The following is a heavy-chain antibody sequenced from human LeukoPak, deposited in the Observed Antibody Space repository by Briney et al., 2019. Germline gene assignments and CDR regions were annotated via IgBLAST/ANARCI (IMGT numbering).Heavy chain of an antibody. CDR3: AGSGRGSSAGFDY. CDR2: IYYSGST. Sequence: SETLSLTCTVSGGSISSYYWSWIRQPPGKGLEWIGYIYYSGSTNYTPSLKSRITISVDTSRNQFSLKLNSVTAADTAVYYCAGSGRGSSAGFDYWGQGTLVTVSS. D-gene: IGHD3-10*01. J-gene: IGHJ4*02. CDR1: GGSISSYY. V-gene: IGHV4-59*01.